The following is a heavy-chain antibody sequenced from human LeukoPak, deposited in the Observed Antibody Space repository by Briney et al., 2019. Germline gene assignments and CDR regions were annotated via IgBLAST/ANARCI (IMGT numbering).Heavy chain of an antibody. Sequence: SETLSLTCTVSGGSISSYYWSWIRQPAGKGLEWIGRIYTSGSTNYNPSLKSRVTMSVDTSKNQFSLKLSSVTAADTAVYYCARYCSSTSCYGIDPWGQGTLVTVSS. CDR1: GGSISSYY. D-gene: IGHD2-2*01. V-gene: IGHV4-4*07. J-gene: IGHJ5*02. CDR3: ARYCSSTSCYGIDP. CDR2: IYTSGST.